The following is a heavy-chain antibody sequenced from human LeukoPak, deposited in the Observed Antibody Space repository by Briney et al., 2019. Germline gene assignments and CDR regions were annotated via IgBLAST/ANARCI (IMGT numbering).Heavy chain of an antibody. D-gene: IGHD5-12*01. Sequence: GGSLRLSCAASGFTFSSYAMHWVRQAPGKGLEWVAVISYDGSNKYYADSVKGRFTISRDNSKNTLYLQMNSLRAEDTAVYYCARDGGYSGYDVDYWGQGTLVTVSS. V-gene: IGHV3-30*04. J-gene: IGHJ4*02. CDR2: ISYDGSNK. CDR3: ARDGGYSGYDVDY. CDR1: GFTFSSYA.